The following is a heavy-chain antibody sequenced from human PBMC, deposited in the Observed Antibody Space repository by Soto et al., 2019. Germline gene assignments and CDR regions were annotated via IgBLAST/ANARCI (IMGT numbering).Heavy chain of an antibody. V-gene: IGHV3-30*18. CDR1: GFTFSSYG. CDR3: AKDSPGSSTPLNY. D-gene: IGHD2-2*01. J-gene: IGHJ4*02. CDR2: ISYDGSNK. Sequence: GGSLRLSCAASGFTFSSYGMHWVRQAPGKGLEWVAVISYDGSNKYYADSVKGRFTISRDNSKNTLYLQMNSLRAEDTAVYYCAKDSPGSSTPLNYWGQGTLVTVSS.